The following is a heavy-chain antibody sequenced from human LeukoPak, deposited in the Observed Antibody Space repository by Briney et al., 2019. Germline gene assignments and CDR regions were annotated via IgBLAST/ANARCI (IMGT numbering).Heavy chain of an antibody. V-gene: IGHV4-39*01. Sequence: PSETLFLTCTISGGSISSSSYYWGWIRQPPGKGLEWIGSIYYSGSTYYNPSLKSRVTISVDTSKNQFSLKLSSVTAADTAVYYCARVPVGPTHCFDPWGQGTLVTVSS. D-gene: IGHD1-26*01. CDR2: IYYSGST. CDR3: ARVPVGPTHCFDP. CDR1: GGSISSSSYY. J-gene: IGHJ5*02.